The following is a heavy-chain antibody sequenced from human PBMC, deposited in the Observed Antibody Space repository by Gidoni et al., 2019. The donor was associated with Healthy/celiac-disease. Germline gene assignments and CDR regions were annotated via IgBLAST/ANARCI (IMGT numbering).Heavy chain of an antibody. D-gene: IGHD6-19*01. Sequence: QVQLQESGPGLVKPSETLSLTCTVSGGSISSYYWSWIRQPPGKGLEWIGYIYYSGSTNYNPSLKSRVTISVDTSKNQFSLKLSSVTAADTAVYYCARNTRGGWYLVYWGQGTLVTVSS. CDR1: GGSISSYY. J-gene: IGHJ4*02. CDR2: IYYSGST. V-gene: IGHV4-59*01. CDR3: ARNTRGGWYLVY.